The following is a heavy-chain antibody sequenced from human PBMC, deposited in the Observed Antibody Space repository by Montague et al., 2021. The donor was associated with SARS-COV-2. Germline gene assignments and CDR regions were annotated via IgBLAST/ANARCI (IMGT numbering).Heavy chain of an antibody. J-gene: IGHJ6*02. D-gene: IGHD1-26*01. CDR1: GFTLSSYN. Sequence: SLRLSCAASGFTLSSYNMNWVRQAPGKGLEWVSYISSSSSTIYYADSVKGRFTISRDNAKDSLYLQMNSLRDEDTAVFYCARVVGPTSYYDYGMDVWGQGTTVTVSS. CDR3: ARVVGPTSYYDYGMDV. CDR2: ISSSSSTI. V-gene: IGHV3-48*02.